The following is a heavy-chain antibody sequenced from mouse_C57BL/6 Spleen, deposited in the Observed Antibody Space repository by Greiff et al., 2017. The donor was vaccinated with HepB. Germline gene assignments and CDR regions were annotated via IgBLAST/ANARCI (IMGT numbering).Heavy chain of an antibody. J-gene: IGHJ3*01. CDR3: ARQNYDYDVAWFAY. CDR2: IWSDGST. CDR1: GFSLTSYG. D-gene: IGHD2-4*01. Sequence: VQLQESGPGLVAPSQSLSITCTVSGFSLTSYGVHWVRQPPGKGLEWLVVIWSDGSTTYNSALKSRLSISKDNSKSQVFLKMNSLQTDDTAMYYCARQNYDYDVAWFAYWGQGTLVTVSA. V-gene: IGHV2-6-1*01.